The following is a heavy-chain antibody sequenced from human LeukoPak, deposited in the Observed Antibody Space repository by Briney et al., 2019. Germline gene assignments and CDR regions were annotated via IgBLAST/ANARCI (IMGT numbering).Heavy chain of an antibody. CDR1: GGSISSYY. V-gene: IGHV4-4*07. CDR2: IYTSGST. CDR3: AREGVTTTAFDY. J-gene: IGHJ4*02. Sequence: SETLSLTCTVSGGSISSYYWSWIRQPAGKGLDWIGRIYTSGSTNYNPSLKSRVTMSVDTSKNQFSLKLSSVTAADTAVYYCAREGVTTTAFDYWGQGTLVTVSS. D-gene: IGHD4-17*01.